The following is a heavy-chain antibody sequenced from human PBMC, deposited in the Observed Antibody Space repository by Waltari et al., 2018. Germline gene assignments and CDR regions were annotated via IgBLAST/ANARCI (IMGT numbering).Heavy chain of an antibody. CDR2: INPNSGGT. Sequence: QVQLVQSGAEVKKPGASVTVSCQASGYTFTGYYMHWVRQAPGQGLEWMGWINPNSGGTNYAQKFQGRVTMTRDTSISTAYMELSRLRSDDTAVYYCARERITMVRGVVNYWYFDLWGRGTLVTVSS. J-gene: IGHJ2*01. CDR3: ARERITMVRGVVNYWYFDL. V-gene: IGHV1-2*02. D-gene: IGHD3-10*01. CDR1: GYTFTGYY.